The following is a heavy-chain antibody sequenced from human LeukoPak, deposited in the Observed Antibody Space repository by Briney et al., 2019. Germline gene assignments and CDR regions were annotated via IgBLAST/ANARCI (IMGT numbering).Heavy chain of an antibody. Sequence: GGSLRLSCAASGFTFSSYWMSWVRQAPGKGLEWVANIKQDGSEKYYVDSVKGRFTISRDNAKNSLYLQMNGLRAEDTAVYYCARDLGDCYFDYWGQGTLVTVSS. V-gene: IGHV3-7*01. CDR2: IKQDGSEK. CDR3: ARDLGDCYFDY. CDR1: GFTFSSYW. J-gene: IGHJ4*02. D-gene: IGHD2-21*02.